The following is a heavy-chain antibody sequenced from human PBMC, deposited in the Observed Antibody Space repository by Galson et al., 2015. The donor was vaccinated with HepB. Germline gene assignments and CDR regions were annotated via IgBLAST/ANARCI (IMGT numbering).Heavy chain of an antibody. CDR3: ARDEYSYYYMDV. CDR1: GFTFSRYT. CDR2: ITSGSKHI. Sequence: SLRLSCAASGFTFSRYTMNWVRQAPGKGLEWVSFITSGSKHIYYADSVKGRFTISRDNAKNSLYLQMNSLRAEDTAVYYCARDEYSYYYMDVWGKGTTVTVSS. J-gene: IGHJ6*03. D-gene: IGHD4-11*01. V-gene: IGHV3-21*01.